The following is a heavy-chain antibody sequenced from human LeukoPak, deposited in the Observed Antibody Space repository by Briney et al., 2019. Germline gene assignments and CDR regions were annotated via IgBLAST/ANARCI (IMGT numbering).Heavy chain of an antibody. Sequence: SETLSLTCAVYGGSFSGYYWSWIRQPPGEGLEWIGEINHSGSTNYNPSLKSRVTISVDTSKNQFSLKLSSVTAADTAVYYCARGPRITIFGVVITYLGYWGQGTLVTVSS. J-gene: IGHJ4*02. CDR2: INHSGST. CDR3: ARGPRITIFGVVITYLGY. D-gene: IGHD3-3*01. V-gene: IGHV4-34*01. CDR1: GGSFSGYY.